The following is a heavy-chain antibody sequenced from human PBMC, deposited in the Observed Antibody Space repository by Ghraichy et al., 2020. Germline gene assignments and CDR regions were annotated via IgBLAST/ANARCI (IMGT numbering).Heavy chain of an antibody. CDR1: GGSISSGSHY. J-gene: IGHJ4*02. CDR2: IYSSGST. V-gene: IGHV4-31*03. Sequence: SETLSLTCTVSGGSISSGSHYWNWIRQHPGKGLEWIGYIYSSGSTSFHPSLKSRVTISMDTSRNQFSLELSSVTAADTAMYYCARVNGKGDLVVVSGWYGEFDSWGQGTLVTVSS. D-gene: IGHD6-19*01. CDR3: ARVNGKGDLVVVSGWYGEFDS.